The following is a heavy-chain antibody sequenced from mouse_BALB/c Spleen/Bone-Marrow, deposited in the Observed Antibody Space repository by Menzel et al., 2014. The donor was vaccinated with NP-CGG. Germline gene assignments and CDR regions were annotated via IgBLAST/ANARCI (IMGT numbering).Heavy chain of an antibody. Sequence: QVQLQQSGPELVKPGASVKISCKASGYAFSSSWMNWVKQRPGQGLEWIGRIFPGDGDTYYNGKFQGKATLTADKSSSTAYMQLSNLTSVDSAVYFCARSDGYRAMDYWGQGTSVTVSS. V-gene: IGHV1-82*01. CDR3: ARSDGYRAMDY. J-gene: IGHJ4*01. D-gene: IGHD2-3*01. CDR2: IFPGDGDT. CDR1: GYAFSSSW.